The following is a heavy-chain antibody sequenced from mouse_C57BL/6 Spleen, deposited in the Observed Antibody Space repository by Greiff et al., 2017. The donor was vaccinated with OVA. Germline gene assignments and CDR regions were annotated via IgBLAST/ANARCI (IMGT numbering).Heavy chain of an antibody. CDR1: GFTFSSYG. V-gene: IGHV5-6*01. J-gene: IGHJ3*01. CDR2: ISSGGSYT. D-gene: IGHD4-1*01. CDR3: ARHQLTGTSWFAY. Sequence: EVMLVESGGDLVKPGGSLKLSCAASGFTFSSYGMSWVRQTPDKRLEWVATISSGGSYTYYPDSVTGRFTLSRDNAKNTRYLQMSSLKSEDTAMYYCARHQLTGTSWFAYWGQGTLVTVSA.